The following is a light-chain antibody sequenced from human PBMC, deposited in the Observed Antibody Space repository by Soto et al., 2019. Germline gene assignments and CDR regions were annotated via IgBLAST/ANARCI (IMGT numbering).Light chain of an antibody. CDR3: QQYGDSLLT. V-gene: IGKV1-5*01. CDR2: DAS. CDR1: QSISSW. Sequence: DIQMTQSPSTLSAYVGDIVTITCRASQSISSWLAWYQQKPGKAPKLLIYDASSLESGVPSRFSGSGSGTEFTLTISRLEPEDFAVYYCQQYGDSLLTFGGGTKVDIK. J-gene: IGKJ4*01.